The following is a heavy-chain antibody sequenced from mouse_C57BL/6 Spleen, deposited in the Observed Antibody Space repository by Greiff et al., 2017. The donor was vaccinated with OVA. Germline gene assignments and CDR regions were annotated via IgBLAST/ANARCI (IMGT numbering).Heavy chain of an antibody. Sequence: QVQLKQPGAELVRPGTSVKLSCKASGYTFTSYWMHWVKQRPGQGLEWIGVIDPSDSYTNYNQKFKGKATLTVDTSSSTAYMQLSSLTSEDSAVYDGARWGPRPPAMDYWGQGTSVTVSS. D-gene: IGHD6-1*01. CDR1: GYTFTSYW. J-gene: IGHJ4*01. V-gene: IGHV1-59*01. CDR3: ARWGPRPPAMDY. CDR2: IDPSDSYT.